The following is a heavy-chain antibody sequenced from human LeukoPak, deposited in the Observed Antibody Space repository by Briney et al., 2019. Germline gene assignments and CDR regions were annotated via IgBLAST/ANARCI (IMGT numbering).Heavy chain of an antibody. D-gene: IGHD3-9*01. CDR3: ARVVSGYYSFDY. CDR1: GGSISSSSYY. Sequence: SETLSLTCTVSGGSISSSSYYWGWIRQPPGKGLEWIGSIYYSGSTYYNPSLKSRVTISVDTSKNQFSLKLSSVTAADTAVYYCARVVSGYYSFDYWGQGTLVTVSS. V-gene: IGHV4-39*07. CDR2: IYYSGST. J-gene: IGHJ4*02.